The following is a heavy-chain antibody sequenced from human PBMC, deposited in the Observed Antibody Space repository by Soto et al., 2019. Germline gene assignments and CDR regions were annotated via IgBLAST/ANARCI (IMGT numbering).Heavy chain of an antibody. J-gene: IGHJ4*02. Sequence: QVQLVESGGGLVKPGGSLRLSCAASGFTFSDYYMNCIRQAPGKGLEWVSYISSRAITIYYADSVKGRFTISRDNAKNSLYLQMNSLRAEDTAVYYCAGQYSSSSVEFWGQGTLVTVSS. CDR2: ISSRAITI. CDR3: AGQYSSSSVEF. V-gene: IGHV3-11*01. D-gene: IGHD6-6*01. CDR1: GFTFSDYY.